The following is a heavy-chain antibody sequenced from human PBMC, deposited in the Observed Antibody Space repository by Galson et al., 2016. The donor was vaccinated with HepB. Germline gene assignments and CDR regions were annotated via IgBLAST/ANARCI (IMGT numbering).Heavy chain of an antibody. J-gene: IGHJ3*02. Sequence: SVKVSCKASGYTFTSHDISWVRQATGQGLEWMGWVNPHSGDTGYAQKFQGRVTMTRNTSINIAYMDLKSLRSEDTAVYYCARITVVEGDVAFDIWGQGTMVTVSS. V-gene: IGHV1-8*01. CDR1: GYTFTSHD. D-gene: IGHD4-23*01. CDR3: ARITVVEGDVAFDI. CDR2: VNPHSGDT.